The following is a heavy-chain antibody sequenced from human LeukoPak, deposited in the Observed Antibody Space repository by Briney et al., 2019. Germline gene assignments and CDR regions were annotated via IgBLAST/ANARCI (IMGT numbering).Heavy chain of an antibody. Sequence: ASVKVSCKASGYTFTSYGISWVRQAPGQGPEWMGWISGYNGNTNYAQKLQGRVAMTTDTSTSTAYMELRSLRSDDTAVCYCARRTYSSSSSIFDYWGQGTLVTVSS. D-gene: IGHD6-6*01. CDR3: ARRTYSSSSSIFDY. J-gene: IGHJ4*02. V-gene: IGHV1-18*01. CDR1: GYTFTSYG. CDR2: ISGYNGNT.